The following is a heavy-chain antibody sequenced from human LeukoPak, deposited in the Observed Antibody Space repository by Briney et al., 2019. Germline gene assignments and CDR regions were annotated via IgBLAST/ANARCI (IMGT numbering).Heavy chain of an antibody. J-gene: IGHJ5*02. CDR2: INTNTGNP. V-gene: IGHV7-4-1*02. D-gene: IGHD5-24*01. CDR1: GYTLTELS. Sequence: ASVKVSCKVSGYTLTELSMHWVRQAPGQGLEWMGWINTNTGNPTYAQGFTGRFVFSLDTSVNTAYLQISSLKAEDTAVYYCARDGEMATIRNGFDPWGQGTLVTVSS. CDR3: ARDGEMATIRNGFDP.